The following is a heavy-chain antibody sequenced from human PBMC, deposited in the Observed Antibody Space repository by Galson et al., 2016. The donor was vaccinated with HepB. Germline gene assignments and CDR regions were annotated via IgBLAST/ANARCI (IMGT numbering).Heavy chain of an antibody. D-gene: IGHD3-10*01. CDR3: ARIGTYCIGDAFDI. Sequence: SVKVSCTASGYSFTDFYIHWVRQAPGEGPEWMGWINTHSGGTNYAQKFQGRVSMTRDTTLSTAYLDLSRLRSDDTATYYCARIGTYCIGDAFDIWGQGTMVTVSS. CDR1: GYSFTDFY. CDR2: INTHSGGT. V-gene: IGHV1-2*02. J-gene: IGHJ3*02.